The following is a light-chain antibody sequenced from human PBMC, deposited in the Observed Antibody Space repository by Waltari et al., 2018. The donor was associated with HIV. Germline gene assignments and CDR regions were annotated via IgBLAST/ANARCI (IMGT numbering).Light chain of an antibody. CDR1: SSDIGIYNV. Sequence: QSALTQPASVPGSPGQSITLSCTGTSSDIGIYNVVSWYQQHPNIAPRLLIYEVSKRPSWVSARFTASESGNTASLTISGLQAGDETDYYCCSYAASSTSPMVFGTGTKVTVL. V-gene: IGLV2-23*02. CDR3: CSYAASSTSPMV. CDR2: EVS. J-gene: IGLJ1*01.